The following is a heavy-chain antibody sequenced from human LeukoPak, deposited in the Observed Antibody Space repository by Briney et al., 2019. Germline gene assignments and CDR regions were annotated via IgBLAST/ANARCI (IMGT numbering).Heavy chain of an antibody. CDR2: ISSSSSYI. CDR3: ASPGEGYCNGGSCYYFDY. Sequence: GGSLRLSCAASGFTFSNYGMHWVRQAPGKGLEWVSSISSSSSYIYYADSVKGRFTISRDNAKNSLYLQMDSLRAEDTAVYYCASPGEGYCNGGSCYYFDYWGQGTLVTVSS. CDR1: GFTFSNYG. J-gene: IGHJ4*02. D-gene: IGHD2-15*01. V-gene: IGHV3-21*01.